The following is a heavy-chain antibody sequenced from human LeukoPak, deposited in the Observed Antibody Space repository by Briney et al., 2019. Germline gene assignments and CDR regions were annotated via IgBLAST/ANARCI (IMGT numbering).Heavy chain of an antibody. CDR1: GFSFSDFS. J-gene: IGHJ4*02. Sequence: GGSLRLSCAASGFSFSDFSMNWVRQAPGKGLEWLSYISFSGRTTNYADSVKGRLTISRDNARNSLFLQMTSLRAEDTAVYYCAKDAAVALDYWGQGTLVTVSS. CDR3: AKDAAVALDY. CDR2: ISFSGRTT. D-gene: IGHD6-19*01. V-gene: IGHV3-48*01.